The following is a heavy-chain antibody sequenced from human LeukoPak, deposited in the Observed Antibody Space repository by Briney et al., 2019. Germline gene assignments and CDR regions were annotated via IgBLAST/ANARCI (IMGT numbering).Heavy chain of an antibody. CDR3: ARDRGLRFLEWSPFDY. CDR2: ICYSGST. Sequence: SETLSLTCTVSGGSISTYYWNWIRQPPGKGLEWIGYICYSGSTNYNPSLKSRVTMSVDTSKNQFSLKLSSVTAADTAVYYCARDRGLRFLEWSPFDYWGQGTLVTVSS. J-gene: IGHJ4*02. V-gene: IGHV4-59*12. D-gene: IGHD3-3*01. CDR1: GGSISTYY.